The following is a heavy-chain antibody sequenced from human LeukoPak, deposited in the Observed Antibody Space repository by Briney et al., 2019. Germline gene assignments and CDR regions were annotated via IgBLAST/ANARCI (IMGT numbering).Heavy chain of an antibody. J-gene: IGHJ4*02. CDR2: IYYSGST. V-gene: IGHV4-39*07. Sequence: SETLSLTCTVSGGSISSSSYYWGWIRQPPGKGLEWIGSIYYSGSTYYNPSLKSRVTISVDTSKKQFSLKPSSVTAADTAVYYCARAGYYYATREYYFDYWGQGTLVTVSS. D-gene: IGHD3-10*01. CDR3: ARAGYYYATREYYFDY. CDR1: GGSISSSSYY.